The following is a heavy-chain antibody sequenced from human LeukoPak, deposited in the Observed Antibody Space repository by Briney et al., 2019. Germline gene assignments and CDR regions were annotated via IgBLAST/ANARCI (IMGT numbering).Heavy chain of an antibody. CDR2: MNPNNGGT. V-gene: IGHV1-2*04. CDR3: ARSPGDSYYYGLDV. J-gene: IGHJ6*04. CDR1: GYTFTGYY. Sequence: ASVKVSCKASGYTFTGYYLHWVRQAPGQGLEWMGWMNPNNGGTNYAQKLQGWVTMTRDTSISTAYMELSRLRSDDTAVYYCARSPGDSYYYGLDVWGKGTTVTVSS. D-gene: IGHD7-27*01.